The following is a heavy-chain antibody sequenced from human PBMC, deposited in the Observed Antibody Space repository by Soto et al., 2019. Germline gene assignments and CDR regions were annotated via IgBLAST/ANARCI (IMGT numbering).Heavy chain of an antibody. CDR3: ARGVVPPWGDYGMDV. Sequence: SETLSLTCTVSGGSISSGGYYWSWIRQHPGKGLEWIGYIYYSGSTYYNPSLKSRVTISVDTSKNQFSLKLSSVTAADTAVYYCARGVVPPWGDYGMDVWGEGTTVTVSS. CDR2: IYYSGST. D-gene: IGHD2-2*01. V-gene: IGHV4-31*03. CDR1: GGSISSGGYY. J-gene: IGHJ6*04.